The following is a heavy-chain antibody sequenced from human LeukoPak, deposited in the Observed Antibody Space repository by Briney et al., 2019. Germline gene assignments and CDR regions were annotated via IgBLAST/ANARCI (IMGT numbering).Heavy chain of an antibody. CDR2: IYYSGST. Sequence: PSETLSLTCTVSGGSICSSSYFWGWIRQPPGKGLEWIGSIYYSGSTYYNPSLKSRVTISVDTSKNQFSLKLSSVTAADTAVYYCARRAVAGTKPVDYWGQGTLVTVSS. V-gene: IGHV4-39*01. CDR1: GGSICSSSYF. J-gene: IGHJ4*02. D-gene: IGHD6-19*01. CDR3: ARRAVAGTKPVDY.